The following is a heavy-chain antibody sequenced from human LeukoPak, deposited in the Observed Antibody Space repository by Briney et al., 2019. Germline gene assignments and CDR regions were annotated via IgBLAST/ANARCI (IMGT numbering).Heavy chain of an antibody. CDR1: GFTFSTYA. CDR3: AKPPPDSSSWLFDY. V-gene: IGHV3-23*01. CDR2: ISGNGGST. Sequence: GGSLRLSCAASGFTFSTYAMSWVRQAPGKGLEWVSTISGNGGSTYYADSVKGWFTISRDNSKDTLYLQMNSLRAEDTAVYYCAKPPPDSSSWLFDYWGQGTLVTVSS. J-gene: IGHJ4*02. D-gene: IGHD6-13*01.